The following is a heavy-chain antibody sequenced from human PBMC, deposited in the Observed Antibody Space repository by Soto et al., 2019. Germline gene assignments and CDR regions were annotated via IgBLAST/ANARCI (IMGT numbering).Heavy chain of an antibody. J-gene: IGHJ4*02. CDR2: IRDKSGST. CDR1: GFTFTNYA. CDR3: ARLPYSYVSLYFFDF. V-gene: IGHV3-23*01. D-gene: IGHD5-18*01. Sequence: EVQLLESGGGLVQPGGSLRLSCAASGFTFTNYAVSWVRQAPGRALEWVASIRDKSGSTNYADSVRGRFTISRDKSKSTLFLQMNSLRAEDSAVYYCARLPYSYVSLYFFDFWGQGTLVTVSS.